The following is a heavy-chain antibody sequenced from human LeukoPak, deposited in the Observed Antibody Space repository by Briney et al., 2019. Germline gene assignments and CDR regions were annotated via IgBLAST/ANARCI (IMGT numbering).Heavy chain of an antibody. CDR2: IYSGGST. Sequence: GGSLRLSCAASGFTVSSNYMSWVRQAPGKGLEWVSVIYSGGSTYYADSVKGRFTISRDNSKNTLYLQMNGLRAEDTAVYYCARDMRARGYNWFDPWGQGTLVTVSS. CDR1: GFTVSSNY. D-gene: IGHD1-26*01. J-gene: IGHJ5*02. CDR3: ARDMRARGYNWFDP. V-gene: IGHV3-66*02.